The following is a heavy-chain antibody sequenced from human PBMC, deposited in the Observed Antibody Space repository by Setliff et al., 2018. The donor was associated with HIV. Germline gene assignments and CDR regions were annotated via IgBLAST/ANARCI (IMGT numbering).Heavy chain of an antibody. CDR1: GFTFSSYA. D-gene: IGHD2-21*01. CDR3: AKEAIYVGDVDY. V-gene: IGHV3-23*01. Sequence: GGSLRLSCAASGFTFSSYAMHWVRQAPGKGLEWVSAISGSGGSTYYADSVKGRFTISRDNSKNTLYLQMNSRSAEDTAVYSCAKEAIYVGDVDYWGQGTLVTVSS. CDR2: ISGSGGST. J-gene: IGHJ4*02.